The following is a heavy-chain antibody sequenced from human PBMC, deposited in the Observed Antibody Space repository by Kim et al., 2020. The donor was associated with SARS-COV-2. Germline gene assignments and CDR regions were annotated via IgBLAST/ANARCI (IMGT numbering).Heavy chain of an antibody. Sequence: ASVKVSCKASGYTFTSYGISWVRQAPGQGLEWMGWISAYNGNTNYAQKLQGRVTMTTDTSTSTAYMELRSLRSDDTAVYYCARGGTIHYDSSGLVPPEDYYYGMDVWGQGTTVTVSS. V-gene: IGHV1-18*01. D-gene: IGHD3-22*01. CDR1: GYTFTSYG. CDR2: ISAYNGNT. CDR3: ARGGTIHYDSSGLVPPEDYYYGMDV. J-gene: IGHJ6*02.